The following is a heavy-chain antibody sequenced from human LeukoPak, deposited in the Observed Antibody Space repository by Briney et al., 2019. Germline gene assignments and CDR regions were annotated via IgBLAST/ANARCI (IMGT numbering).Heavy chain of an antibody. J-gene: IGHJ3*01. CDR3: AKEFNMNREIIRDAFDA. CDR2: ISSSSSYI. D-gene: IGHD3-10*01. V-gene: IGHV3-21*04. CDR1: GFTFSSYS. Sequence: GGSLGLSCAASGFTFSSYSMNWVRQAPGKGLEWVSSISSSSSYIYYADSVKGRFTISRDNSKNTLYLQMNSLRAEDTAVYYCAKEFNMNREIIRDAFDAWGRGTMVTVSS.